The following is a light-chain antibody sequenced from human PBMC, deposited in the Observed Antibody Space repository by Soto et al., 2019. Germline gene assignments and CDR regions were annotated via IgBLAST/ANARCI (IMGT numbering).Light chain of an antibody. Sequence: EIVLTQSPATLSLSPGERASLSCRASQSVSSYLAWYQQKPGQAPRLLIYDASNGATGIPARFSGSGSGTEFTLTIGSLQSEDFAVYYCQQYNNWPPWTFGQGTKVDIK. CDR2: DAS. V-gene: IGKV3-11*01. CDR1: QSVSSY. CDR3: QQYNNWPPWT. J-gene: IGKJ1*01.